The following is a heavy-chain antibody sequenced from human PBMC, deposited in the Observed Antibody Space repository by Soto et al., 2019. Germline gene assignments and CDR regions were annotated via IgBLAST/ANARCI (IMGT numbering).Heavy chain of an antibody. CDR1: GYTSTSYY. D-gene: IGHD3-10*01. V-gene: IGHV1-46*01. CDR2: INPSGGST. CDR3: AREGYYGSGSYSTFDY. J-gene: IGHJ4*02. Sequence: GASVKVSCKASGYTSTSYYMHWVRQAPGQGLEWMGIINPSGGSTSYAQKFQGRVTMTRDTSTSTVYMELSSLRSEDTAVYYCAREGYYGSGSYSTFDYWGQGTLVTSPQ.